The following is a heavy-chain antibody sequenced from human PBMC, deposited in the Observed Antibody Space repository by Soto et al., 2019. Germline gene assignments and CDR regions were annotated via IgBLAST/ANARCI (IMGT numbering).Heavy chain of an antibody. V-gene: IGHV4-39*01. J-gene: IGHJ1*01. CDR1: GGSISSSTQY. CDR3: ARQENS. CDR2: IYQSGRT. D-gene: IGHD1-7*01. Sequence: QLQLQESGPGLVKASETLSLTCTVSGGSISSSTQYWGWIRQPPGKGLEWIGSIYQSGRTYYNPSFKSRVSISVDPSKNQFSLILDSVTAADTAVYYCARQENSWGQGTLITVPS.